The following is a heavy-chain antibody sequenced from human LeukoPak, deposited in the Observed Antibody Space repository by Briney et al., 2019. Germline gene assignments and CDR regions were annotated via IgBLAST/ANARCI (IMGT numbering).Heavy chain of an antibody. CDR2: MYPCDSDT. Sequence: GGSLRLSCKGSGYSFTSYWIGWVRQMPGKGLEWMGIMYPCDSDTRYSPSFQGQVTISADKSISTAYRQWSSLKASDTAMYYCARHGSGSSWYAPFDPWGQGTLVTVSS. J-gene: IGHJ5*02. D-gene: IGHD6-13*01. CDR3: ARHGSGSSWYAPFDP. CDR1: GYSFTSYW. V-gene: IGHV5-51*01.